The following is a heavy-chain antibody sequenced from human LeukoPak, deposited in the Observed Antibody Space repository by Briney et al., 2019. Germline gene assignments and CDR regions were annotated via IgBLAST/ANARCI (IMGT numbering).Heavy chain of an antibody. V-gene: IGHV1-46*01. Sequence: ASVKVSCKASGYTFTGYYMHWVRQAPGQGLEWMGIINPSGGSTSYAQKFQGRVTMTRDTSTSTVYMELSSLRSEDTAVYYCAREESFDYYDSSGYHPWGQGTLVTVSS. CDR2: INPSGGST. CDR3: AREESFDYYDSSGYHP. J-gene: IGHJ5*02. CDR1: GYTFTGYY. D-gene: IGHD3-22*01.